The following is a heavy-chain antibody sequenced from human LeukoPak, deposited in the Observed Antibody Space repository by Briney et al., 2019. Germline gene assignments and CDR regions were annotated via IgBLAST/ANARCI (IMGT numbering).Heavy chain of an antibody. V-gene: IGHV1-8*01. CDR1: GYTFTSYD. Sequence: ASVKVSCKASGYTFTSYDINWVRQATGQGLEWMGWMNPNSGNTGYAQKFQGRVTMTRNTSISTAYMELSSLRSEDTAVYYCARAFDILSGVDYWGQGTLVTVSS. CDR3: ARAFDILSGVDY. J-gene: IGHJ4*02. CDR2: MNPNSGNT. D-gene: IGHD3-9*01.